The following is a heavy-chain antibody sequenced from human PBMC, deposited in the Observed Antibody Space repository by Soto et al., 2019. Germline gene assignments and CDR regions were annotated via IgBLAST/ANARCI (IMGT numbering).Heavy chain of an antibody. D-gene: IGHD3-22*01. J-gene: IGHJ3*02. CDR2: VFYSGST. CDR3: ARGYYDSSGQSNTFDI. V-gene: IGHV4-59*01. CDR1: GASISSSY. Sequence: SETLSLTCTVSGASISSSYWSWIRQSPGKGLEWIGYVFYSGSTNYNPSLKSRVTISVDTSKNQFSLKLKSVTAADTAVYYCARGYYDSSGQSNTFDIWGQGTMVTVSS.